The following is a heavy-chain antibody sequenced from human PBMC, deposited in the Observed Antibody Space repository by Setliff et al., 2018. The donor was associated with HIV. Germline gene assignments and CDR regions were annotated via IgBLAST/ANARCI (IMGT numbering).Heavy chain of an antibody. D-gene: IGHD4-4*01. CDR1: GYTFTNYG. CDR2: ISTYNGMT. V-gene: IGHV1-18*01. J-gene: IGHJ5*02. CDR3: ARDYSNGEDWYDP. Sequence: VASVKVSCKASGYTFTNYGISWVRQAPGQGLEWMGWISTYNGMTHYAQSLQGRVTLTTDTSTNTVFLELGSLTSDDTAMYYCARDYSNGEDWYDPWGQGTLVTVSS.